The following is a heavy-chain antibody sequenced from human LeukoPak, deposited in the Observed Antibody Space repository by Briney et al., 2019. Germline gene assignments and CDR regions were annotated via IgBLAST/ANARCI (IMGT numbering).Heavy chain of an antibody. Sequence: GGSLRLSCAASRFTFSRYAMRWVRQATGKGLEWVSGISVSGDYTDYAGSVTGRFTVSRDNSKDTLFLQMNSLRAEDTAVYYCAKVKDGYIDSWGQGTLVTVSS. CDR2: ISVSGDYT. CDR1: RFTFSRYA. J-gene: IGHJ4*02. D-gene: IGHD5-24*01. V-gene: IGHV3-23*01. CDR3: AKVKDGYIDS.